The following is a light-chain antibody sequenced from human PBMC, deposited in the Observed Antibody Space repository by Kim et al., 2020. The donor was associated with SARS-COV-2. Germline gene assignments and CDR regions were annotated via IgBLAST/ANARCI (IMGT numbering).Light chain of an antibody. Sequence: EIALTQSPATLSLSPGERATLSCRASQSVGTSLAWYQQKPGLPPRLIMYGASRRASGIPARFSGTGSGTDFTLTISSLEPEDVAVYYCQQRRNWPPLTFGGGTKVDIK. J-gene: IGKJ4*01. CDR3: QQRRNWPPLT. CDR2: GAS. V-gene: IGKV3-11*01. CDR1: QSVGTS.